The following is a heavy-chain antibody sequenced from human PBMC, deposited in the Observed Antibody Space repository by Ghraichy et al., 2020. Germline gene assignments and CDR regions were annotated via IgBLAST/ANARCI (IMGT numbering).Heavy chain of an antibody. CDR3: ARWTTTLTTSEVY. V-gene: IGHV1-46*01. CDR1: GYTFTNYY. Sequence: ASVKVSCKASGYTFTNYYIHWVRQAPGQGLEWMGIINPSGGSTTYAQKFQDRVTMTRDTSTSTVYMELSSLRSKDTAVYYCARWTTTLTTSEVYWGQGTLVTVSS. CDR2: INPSGGST. J-gene: IGHJ4*02. D-gene: IGHD2-2*01.